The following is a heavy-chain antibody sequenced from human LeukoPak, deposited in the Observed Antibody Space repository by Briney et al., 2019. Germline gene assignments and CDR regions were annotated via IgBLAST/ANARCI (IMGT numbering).Heavy chain of an antibody. CDR3: ARKYGGSFLTWDYYYYMDV. CDR2: INPSGGST. D-gene: IGHD2-15*01. CDR1: GYTFTSYY. V-gene: IGHV1-46*01. Sequence: ASVKVSCKASGYTFTSYYMHWVRQAPGQGLEWMGIINPSGGSTSYAQKFQGRVTMTRDMSTSTVYMELSSLRSEDTAVYYCARKYGGSFLTWDYYYYMDVWGKGTTVTVSS. J-gene: IGHJ6*03.